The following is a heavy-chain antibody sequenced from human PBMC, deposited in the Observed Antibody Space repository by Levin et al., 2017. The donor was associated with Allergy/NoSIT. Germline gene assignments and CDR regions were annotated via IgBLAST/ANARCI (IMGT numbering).Heavy chain of an antibody. CDR2: ISGSGGST. CDR3: ARARIAVAGTPLGINDD. CDR1: GFTFSSYA. V-gene: IGHV3-23*01. Sequence: GGSLRLSCAASGFTFSSYAMSWVRQAPGKGLEWVSAISGSGGSTYYADSVKGRFTISRDNSKNTLYLQMNSLRAEDTAVYYCARARIAVAGTPLGINDDWGQGTLVTVSS. J-gene: IGHJ4*02. D-gene: IGHD6-19*01.